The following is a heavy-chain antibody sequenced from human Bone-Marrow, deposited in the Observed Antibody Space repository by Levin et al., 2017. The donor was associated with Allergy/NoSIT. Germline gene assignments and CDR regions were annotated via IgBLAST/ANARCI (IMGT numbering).Heavy chain of an antibody. CDR1: GFTFSTYA. D-gene: IGHD5-18*01. V-gene: IGHV3-30*04. Sequence: GGSLRLSCAASGFTFSTYAMHWVRQAPGKGLEWVTVISYDGIVNYYADSVKGRFTISRDNSKNTLYLQMNSLRTEDTAVYFCARDGGLYRYGPGNYWGQGTLVTVSS. CDR3: ARDGGLYRYGPGNY. CDR2: ISYDGIVN. J-gene: IGHJ4*02.